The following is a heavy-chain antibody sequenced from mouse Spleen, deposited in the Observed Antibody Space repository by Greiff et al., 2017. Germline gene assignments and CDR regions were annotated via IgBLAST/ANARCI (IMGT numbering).Heavy chain of an antibody. CDR2: IYPSDSET. V-gene: IGHV1-61*01. CDR1: GYTFTSYW. J-gene: IGHJ4*01. Sequence: QVQLQQPGAELVRPGSSVKLSCKASGYTFTSYWMDWVKQRPGQGLEWIGNIYPSDSETHYNQKFKDKATLTVDKSSSTAYMQLSSLTSEDSAVYYCARSPGGYAMDYWGQGTSVTVSS. CDR3: ARSPGGYAMDY.